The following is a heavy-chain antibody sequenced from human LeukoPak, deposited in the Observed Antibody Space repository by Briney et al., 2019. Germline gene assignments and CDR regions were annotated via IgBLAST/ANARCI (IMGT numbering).Heavy chain of an antibody. CDR2: INPNDGGT. D-gene: IGHD4-11*01. CDR3: ARISNQSFDS. CDR1: GYTFTRNH. Sequence: EASVKVSCKAFGYTFTRNHLHWVRPAPGQGLEWVGIINPNDGGTGYAQKFQGRVTVTRDTSTSTVYMELSSLRSGDTAVYYCARISNQSFDSWGQGTLVTVSS. J-gene: IGHJ4*02. V-gene: IGHV1-46*01.